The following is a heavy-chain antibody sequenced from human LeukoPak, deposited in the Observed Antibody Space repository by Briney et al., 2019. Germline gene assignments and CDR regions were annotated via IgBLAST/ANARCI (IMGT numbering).Heavy chain of an antibody. CDR3: ARDLKGDTAMAPARYYYYGMDV. J-gene: IGHJ6*04. Sequence: SGTLSLTCAVSGGSISSSNWWSWVRQPPGKGLEWIGEVYHSGGTNYNPSLKSRVTISVDKSKNQFSLKLSSVTAADTAVYYCARDLKGDTAMAPARYYYYGMDVWGKGTTVTVSS. CDR2: VYHSGGT. D-gene: IGHD5-18*01. V-gene: IGHV4-4*02. CDR1: GGSISSSNW.